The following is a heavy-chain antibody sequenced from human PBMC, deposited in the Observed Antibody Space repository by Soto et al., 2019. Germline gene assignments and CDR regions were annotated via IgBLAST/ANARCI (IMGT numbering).Heavy chain of an antibody. V-gene: IGHV1-3*01. CDR1: GYTFTSYA. CDR2: INAGNGNT. J-gene: IGHJ6*02. Sequence: ASVKVSCKASGYTFTSYAMHWVRQAPGQRLEWMGWINAGNGNTKYSQKFQGRVTITRDTSASTAYMELSSLRSEETAVYYCARERDQNVLLWFGELLRNYYSGMDVWGQGNTVTVSS. D-gene: IGHD3-10*01. CDR3: ARERDQNVLLWFGELLRNYYSGMDV.